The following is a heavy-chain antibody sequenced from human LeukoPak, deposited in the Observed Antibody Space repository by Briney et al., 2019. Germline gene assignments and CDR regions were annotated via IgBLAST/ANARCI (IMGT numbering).Heavy chain of an antibody. D-gene: IGHD6-19*01. Sequence: SETLSLTCSVSGDTISTSDHYWGWIHQPPGKGLEWIGSIYYSGSTYYNPSLKSRVTISVDTSKNQFSLKLSSVTAADTAVYYCARDYRYSSGMDYWGQGTLVTVSS. CDR2: IYYSGST. V-gene: IGHV4-39*07. CDR3: ARDYRYSSGMDY. J-gene: IGHJ4*02. CDR1: GDTISTSDHY.